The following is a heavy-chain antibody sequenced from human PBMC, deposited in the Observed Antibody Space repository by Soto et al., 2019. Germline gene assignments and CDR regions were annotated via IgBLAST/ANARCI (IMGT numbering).Heavy chain of an antibody. D-gene: IGHD2-21*02. V-gene: IGHV3-30-3*01. CDR3: ARDRVVVVTAIDYSAMDA. J-gene: IGHJ6*02. CDR1: GFTFSSYA. Sequence: GGSLRLSCSASGFTFSSYAMHWVRQAPGKGLEWVAVISYDGDNKFYGNSVKGRFTISRDNSKNTLYLQMNSLRAEDTAVYYCARDRVVVVTAIDYSAMDAWGQGTTVTVSS. CDR2: ISYDGDNK.